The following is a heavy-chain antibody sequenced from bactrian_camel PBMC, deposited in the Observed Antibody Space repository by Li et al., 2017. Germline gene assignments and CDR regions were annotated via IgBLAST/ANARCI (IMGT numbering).Heavy chain of an antibody. D-gene: IGHD2*01. Sequence: HVQLVESGGGPVQAGGSLRLSCQASGYTYSDLCMGWFRQAPGKERERVAFIDSDATTTYADAVKGRFTISQDNAKNTLYLQMDNLKPEDTAMYYCSINVHAPRVVPGIACAPQEYWGQGTQVTVS. CDR2: IDSDATT. CDR1: GYTYSDLC. V-gene: IGHV3S57*01. J-gene: IGHJ4*01. CDR3: SINVHAPRVVPGIACAPQEY.